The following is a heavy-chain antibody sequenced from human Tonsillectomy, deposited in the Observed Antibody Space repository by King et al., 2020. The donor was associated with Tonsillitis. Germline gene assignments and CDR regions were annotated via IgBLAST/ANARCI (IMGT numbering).Heavy chain of an antibody. Sequence: VQLVQSGAEVKKPGASVKVSCKASGYTFTSYGISWVRQAPGQGLEWMGWISPYSGNTNYAQKVQDRVTMTTDTSTSTAYMELRSLRSDDTAVYYCARGGFYDILTGYSEGYYYYYMDVWGKGTTVTVSS. J-gene: IGHJ6*03. CDR2: ISPYSGNT. CDR1: GYTFTSYG. V-gene: IGHV1-18*01. D-gene: IGHD3-9*01. CDR3: ARGGFYDILTGYSEGYYYYYMDV.